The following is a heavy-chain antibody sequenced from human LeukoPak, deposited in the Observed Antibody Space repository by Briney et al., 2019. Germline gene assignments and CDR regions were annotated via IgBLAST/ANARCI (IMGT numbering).Heavy chain of an antibody. J-gene: IGHJ1*01. V-gene: IGHV4-59*01. CDR2: MYYTGST. D-gene: IGHD6-13*01. CDR3: ARGNLGAAAGTQILMEYFQH. CDR1: GGSISDYY. Sequence: PSETLSLTCTVSGGSISDYYWSWLRQPPGKGLEWIGYMYYTGSTAYNPSLKSRVTISVDTSKNQFSLKLSSVTAADTAVYYCARGNLGAAAGTQILMEYFQHWGQGTLVTVSS.